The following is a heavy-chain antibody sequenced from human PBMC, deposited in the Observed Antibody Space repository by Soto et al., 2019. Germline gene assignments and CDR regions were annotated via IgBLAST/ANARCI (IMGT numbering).Heavy chain of an antibody. CDR2: IYHSGTT. CDR1: GYSISSSNW. J-gene: IGHJ6*02. D-gene: IGHD4-17*01. CDR3: ARAHYGDYGYGMDV. Sequence: LTCAVSGYSISSSNWWGWIRQPPGQGLEWIGYIYHSGTTYYNPSLKSRVTISVDRSKNQFSLKLSSVTAADTAVYYCARAHYGDYGYGMDVWGQGTTVTVSS. V-gene: IGHV4-28*03.